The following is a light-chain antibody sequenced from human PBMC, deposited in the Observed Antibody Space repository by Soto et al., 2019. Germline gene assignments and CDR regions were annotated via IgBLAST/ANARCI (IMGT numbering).Light chain of an antibody. CDR1: SSDVGGYNY. CDR3: SSYTSSSTYV. CDR2: EVT. J-gene: IGLJ1*01. Sequence: QSALTQPASVSGSPGQSITISCTGTSSDVGGYNYVAWYQQHPGKAPKLLISEVTDRPSGVSNRFSGSKSGNTASLTISGLQADDEADYYCSSYTSSSTYVFGPGTKVTAL. V-gene: IGLV2-14*01.